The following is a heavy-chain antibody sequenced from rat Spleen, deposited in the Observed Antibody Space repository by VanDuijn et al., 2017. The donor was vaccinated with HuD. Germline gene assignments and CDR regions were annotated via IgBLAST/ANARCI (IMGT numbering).Heavy chain of an antibody. CDR3: TRDNWETHWYFDF. CDR2: ITNTGGSI. CDR1: GFTFNNYW. D-gene: IGHD5-1*01. Sequence: EVQLVESGGGLVQPGRSLKLSCVASGFTFNNYWMSWIRQAPGKGLEWVASITNTGGSIYYPDSVKGRFTISRDNAQNTLYLQMNSLRSEDTATYYCTRDNWETHWYFDFWGPGTMVTVSS. J-gene: IGHJ1*01. V-gene: IGHV5-31*01.